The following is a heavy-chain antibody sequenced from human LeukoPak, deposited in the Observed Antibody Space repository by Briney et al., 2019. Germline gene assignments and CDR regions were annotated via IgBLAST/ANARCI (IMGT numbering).Heavy chain of an antibody. CDR2: IYTSGST. D-gene: IGHD3-3*01. V-gene: IGHV4-4*09. CDR1: GGSISSYY. J-gene: IGHJ5*02. CDR3: ARANYDFWSGYYTYGWFDP. Sequence: PSETLSLTCTVSGGSISSYYWSWIRQPPGKGLEWIGYIYTSGSTNYNPSLKSRVTISVDTSKNQFSLKLSSVTAADTAVYYCARANYDFWSGYYTYGWFDPWGQGTLASVSS.